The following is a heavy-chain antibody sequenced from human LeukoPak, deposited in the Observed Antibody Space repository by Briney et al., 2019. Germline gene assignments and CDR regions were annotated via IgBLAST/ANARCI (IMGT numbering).Heavy chain of an antibody. J-gene: IGHJ5*02. D-gene: IGHD6-13*01. CDR3: ARGRGPTGSQIIAALDP. Sequence: GGSLRLSCAASGFTFRTYGMNWVRQAPGKGLEWVAVIWYDGSNKYYADSVKGRFTISRDNSKNTLYLQMNSLRAEDTAVYYCARGRGPTGSQIIAALDPWGQGTLVTVSS. V-gene: IGHV3-33*08. CDR2: IWYDGSNK. CDR1: GFTFRTYG.